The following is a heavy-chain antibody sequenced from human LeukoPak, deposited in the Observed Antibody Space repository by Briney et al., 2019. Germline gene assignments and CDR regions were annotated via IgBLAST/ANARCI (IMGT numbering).Heavy chain of an antibody. J-gene: IGHJ1*01. V-gene: IGHV1-46*01. Sequence: GASVKVSCKASGYTFTSYYMHWVRQAPGQGLEWMGIINPSGGSTSYAQKFQGRVTMTRDTSTSTAYMELSSLRSEDTAVYYCARTYSSGWYRLEYFQHWGQGTLVTVSS. CDR1: GYTFTSYY. D-gene: IGHD6-19*01. CDR2: INPSGGST. CDR3: ARTYSSGWYRLEYFQH.